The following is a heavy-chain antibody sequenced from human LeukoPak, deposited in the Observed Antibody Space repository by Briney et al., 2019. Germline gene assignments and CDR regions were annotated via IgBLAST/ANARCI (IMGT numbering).Heavy chain of an antibody. D-gene: IGHD1-26*01. V-gene: IGHV3-21*01. CDR3: ARDPIVGATTNYFDY. CDR2: ISGSSNYI. J-gene: IGHJ4*02. CDR1: GFTFSSFS. Sequence: GGSLRLSCAASGFTFSSFSMNWVHQAPGKGLEWVSSISGSSNYIYYADSVRGRFTISRDNAKNSLYLQMNSLRADDTAVYYCARDPIVGATTNYFDYWGQGTLVTVSS.